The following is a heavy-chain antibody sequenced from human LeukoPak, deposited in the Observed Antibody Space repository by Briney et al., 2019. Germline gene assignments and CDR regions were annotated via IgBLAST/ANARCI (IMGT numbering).Heavy chain of an antibody. V-gene: IGHV1-46*01. D-gene: IGHD2-15*01. CDR3: ARVFSCSGGSRSYFDY. J-gene: IGHJ4*02. CDR2: INPSGGST. CDR1: GYTFTSYY. Sequence: ASVKVSCKASGYTFTSYYMHWVRQAPGQGLEWMGIINPSGGSTSYAQKFQGRVTMTRDTSTSTVYMELSSLRSEDTAVYYCARVFSCSGGSRSYFDYWGQGTLVTVSS.